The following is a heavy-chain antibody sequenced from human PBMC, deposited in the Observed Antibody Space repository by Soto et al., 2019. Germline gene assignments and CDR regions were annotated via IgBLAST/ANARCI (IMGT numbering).Heavy chain of an antibody. V-gene: IGHV1-18*01. Sequence: ASVKVSCKASGYTFTSYGISWVRQAPGQGLEWMGWISAYNGNTNYAQKLQGRVTMTTDTSTSTAYMELRSLRSDDTAVYYCAIVVYSSGWHEDWHAPRXQGSLVT. CDR2: ISAYNGNT. CDR1: GYTFTSYG. D-gene: IGHD6-25*01. J-gene: IGHJ5*02. CDR3: AIVVYSSGWHEDWHAP.